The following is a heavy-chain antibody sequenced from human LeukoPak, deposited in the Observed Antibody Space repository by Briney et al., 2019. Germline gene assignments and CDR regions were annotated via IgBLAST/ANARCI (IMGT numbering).Heavy chain of an antibody. CDR2: IESNRHEK. CDR1: GFTFSDYA. J-gene: IGHJ4*02. V-gene: IGHV3-30*02. CDR3: ARGFTSWPQGPYHFDY. Sequence: GGTLRLSCAVSGFTFSDYAMHWVRQAPGKGLEWVASIESNRHEKYSSDSLKGRFTISRDNSKNTLYLQMNTLRPEDTAVFYCARGFTSWPQGPYHFDYWGQGILITVSS. D-gene: IGHD2-2*01.